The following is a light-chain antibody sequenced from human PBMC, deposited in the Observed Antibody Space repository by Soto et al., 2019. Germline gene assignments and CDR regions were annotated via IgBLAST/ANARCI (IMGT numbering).Light chain of an antibody. J-gene: IGKJ1*01. CDR2: GAS. Sequence: EIVLTQSPVTLSLSPGERATLSCRASQSVSSSYLAWYQQKPGQAPRLLIYGASSRATGIPDRFGGSGSGTDFTLTISRLEPEDFAVYYCQQYGSSPPFTFGQGTKVDI. CDR3: QQYGSSPPFT. V-gene: IGKV3-20*01. CDR1: QSVSSSY.